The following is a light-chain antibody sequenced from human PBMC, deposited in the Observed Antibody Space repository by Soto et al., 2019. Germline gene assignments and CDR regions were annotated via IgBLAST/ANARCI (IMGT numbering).Light chain of an antibody. J-gene: IGKJ1*01. CDR2: AAS. CDR1: QAINNY. CDR3: QQYNSYSEA. V-gene: IGKV1-27*01. Sequence: DIQVTQSPSTLSASVGDRVAITCRASQAINNYLAWYQQKPGKFPKLLIYAASTLHPGVPSRFSGRGSGTEFTLTTSSLQPDDFATYYCQQYNSYSEALGQGTKVDSK.